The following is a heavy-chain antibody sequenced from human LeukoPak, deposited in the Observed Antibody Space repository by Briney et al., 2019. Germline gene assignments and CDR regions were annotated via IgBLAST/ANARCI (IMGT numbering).Heavy chain of an antibody. Sequence: ASVKVSCKASGYTFTGYYMHWVRQAPGQGLEWMGRINPNSGGTNYAQKFQGRVTMTRDTSISTAYTELSRLRSDDTAVYYCARYYYDSSGPDYWGQGTLVTVSS. V-gene: IGHV1-2*06. CDR1: GYTFTGYY. J-gene: IGHJ4*02. D-gene: IGHD3-22*01. CDR3: ARYYYDSSGPDY. CDR2: INPNSGGT.